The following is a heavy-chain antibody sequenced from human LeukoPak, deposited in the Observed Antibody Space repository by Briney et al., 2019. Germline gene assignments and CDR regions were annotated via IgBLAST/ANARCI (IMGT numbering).Heavy chain of an antibody. Sequence: ASVKVSCKASGYTFTGYYMHWVRQAPGQGLEWRGWINPNSGGTNYAQKFQGRVTMTRDTFISTAYMELSRLRSDDTAVYYCARVPGRTIAVAGTGYFDYWGQGTLVTVSS. CDR1: GYTFTGYY. J-gene: IGHJ4*02. CDR3: ARVPGRTIAVAGTGYFDY. CDR2: INPNSGGT. D-gene: IGHD6-19*01. V-gene: IGHV1-2*02.